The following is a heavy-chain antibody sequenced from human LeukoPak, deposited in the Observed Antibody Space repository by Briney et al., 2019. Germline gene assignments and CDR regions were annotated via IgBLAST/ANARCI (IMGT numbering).Heavy chain of an antibody. CDR1: GFTFSSYW. D-gene: IGHD1-26*01. CDR3: ARDPYSGNYGDYYYYYMDV. Sequence: GGSLRLSCAASGFTFSSYWMSWVRQAPGKGLEWVANIKQDRSEKYYVDSVKSRFTISRDNAKSSLYLQMNSLRDEDTAVYYCARDPYSGNYGDYYYYYMDVWGKGTTVTISS. J-gene: IGHJ6*03. CDR2: IKQDRSEK. V-gene: IGHV3-7*01.